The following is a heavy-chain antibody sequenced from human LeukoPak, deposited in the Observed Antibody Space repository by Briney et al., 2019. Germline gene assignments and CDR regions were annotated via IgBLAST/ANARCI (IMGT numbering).Heavy chain of an antibody. D-gene: IGHD2-2*02. CDR1: GFTFSSYS. CDR2: ISSSSNFI. Sequence: GGSLRLSCAASGFTFSSYSMNWVRQAPGKGLEWVSSISSSSNFIDYADSVRGRFTISRDNAKNSLYLQMNSLRAEDTAVYYCARGGYCSGSSCYTPRCFDYWGQGTLVTVSS. V-gene: IGHV3-21*01. CDR3: ARGGYCSGSSCYTPRCFDY. J-gene: IGHJ4*02.